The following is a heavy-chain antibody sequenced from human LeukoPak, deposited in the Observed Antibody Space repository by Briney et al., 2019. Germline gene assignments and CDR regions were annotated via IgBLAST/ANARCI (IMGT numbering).Heavy chain of an antibody. J-gene: IGHJ6*03. CDR1: GGSFSGYY. V-gene: IGHV4-34*01. D-gene: IGHD3-10*01. CDR2: SHHSGST. CDR3: ARAMVRGVTYYYYYYMDV. Sequence: PSETLSLTCAVYGGSFSGYYWSWIRQPPGKGLEWIGESHHSGSTNDNPSLKSRVTISVDTSKNQFSLKLSSVTAADTAVYYCARAMVRGVTYYYYYYMDVWGKGTTVTVSS.